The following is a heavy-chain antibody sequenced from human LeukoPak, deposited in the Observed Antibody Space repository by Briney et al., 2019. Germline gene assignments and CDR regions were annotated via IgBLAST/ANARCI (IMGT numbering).Heavy chain of an antibody. V-gene: IGHV4-34*01. CDR3: ARGQFSLDY. Sequence: SETLSLTCAVYGGSFSGYYWSWIRQPPGKGLEWIGEINHSGSTNYNPSLKSRVTISVDTSKSQFSLKLSSVTAADTAVYYCARGQFSLDYWGQGTWSPSPQ. CDR1: GGSFSGYY. J-gene: IGHJ4*02. CDR2: INHSGST.